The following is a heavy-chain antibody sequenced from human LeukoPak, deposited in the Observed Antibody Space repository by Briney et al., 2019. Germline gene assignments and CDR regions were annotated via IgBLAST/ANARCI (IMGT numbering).Heavy chain of an antibody. CDR1: GYSFTSYW. J-gene: IGHJ5*02. CDR3: ATLRIKTNRYCSGGSCYSGDNWFDP. D-gene: IGHD2-15*01. Sequence: AGESLKISCKGSGYSFTSYWIGWVRQMPGKGLEWMGLIYPGDSDTRYSPSFQGQVTISADKSISTAYLQWSSLKASDTAMYYCATLRIKTNRYCSGGSCYSGDNWFDPWGQGTLVTVSS. CDR2: IYPGDSDT. V-gene: IGHV5-51*01.